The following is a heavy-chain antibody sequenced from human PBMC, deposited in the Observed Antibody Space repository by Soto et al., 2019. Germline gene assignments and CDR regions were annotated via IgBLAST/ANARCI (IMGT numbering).Heavy chain of an antibody. D-gene: IGHD2-2*01. J-gene: IGHJ5*02. CDR2: IWYDGSNK. Sequence: QVQLVESGGGVVQPGRSLRLSCAASGFTFSSYGMHWVRQAPGKGLEWVAVIWYDGSNKYYADSVKGRFTISRDNSKNTLYLQMNSLRAEDTAVYYCARAKARYCSSTSCYYGWFDPWGQGTLVTVSS. CDR3: ARAKARYCSSTSCYYGWFDP. V-gene: IGHV3-33*01. CDR1: GFTFSSYG.